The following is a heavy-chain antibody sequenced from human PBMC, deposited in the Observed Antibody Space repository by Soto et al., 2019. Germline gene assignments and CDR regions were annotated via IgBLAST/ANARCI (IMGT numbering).Heavy chain of an antibody. CDR2: CYWDDDK. V-gene: IGHV2-5*02. CDR1: GFSLNIDGVG. D-gene: IGHD2-15*01. CDR3: VHKPRVMVAATSNWFDH. J-gene: IGHJ5*02. Sequence: QVTLKESGPTLVKSTQTLTLTCTFSGFSLNIDGVGVGWIRQPPGKYLEWLPLCYWDDDKRYNPSLKGRLTITKDTSKNQVVLTMTNMDPMDTATYYCVHKPRVMVAATSNWFDHWGQGTLVTVSS.